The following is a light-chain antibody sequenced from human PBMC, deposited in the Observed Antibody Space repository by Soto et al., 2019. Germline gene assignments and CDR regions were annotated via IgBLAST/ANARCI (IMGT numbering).Light chain of an antibody. CDR3: QQYADWRT. V-gene: IGKV3-20*01. CDR2: GAS. Sequence: EIVLTQSPGTLSLSPGERATLSCRASQSLGSSQLAWYQQKPGQAPKVLIYGASSRATGIPDRFSGSGSGTDFTLTINRLEPEDFAEYYCQQYADWRTFGQGTKVEIK. J-gene: IGKJ1*01. CDR1: QSLGSSQ.